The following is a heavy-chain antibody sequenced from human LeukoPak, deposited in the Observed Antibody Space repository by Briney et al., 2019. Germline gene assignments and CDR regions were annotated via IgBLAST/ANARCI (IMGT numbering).Heavy chain of an antibody. CDR3: ARRYFDY. CDR2: IKQDGSEK. CDR1: GFTLSSYW. J-gene: IGHJ4*02. V-gene: IGHV3-7*01. Sequence: GGSLRLSCAASGFTLSSYWMSWVRQAPGKGLEWVANIKQDGSEKYYVDSVKGRFTISRDNAKNSLYLQMNSLRAEDTAVYYCARRYFDYWGQGTQVTVSS.